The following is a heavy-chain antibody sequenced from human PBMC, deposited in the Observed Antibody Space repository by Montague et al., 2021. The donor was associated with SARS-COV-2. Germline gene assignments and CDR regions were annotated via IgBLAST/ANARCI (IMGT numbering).Heavy chain of an antibody. J-gene: IGHJ6*02. Sequence: SETLSLTCAVYGGSFNNYYWTWTRQAPGKGLEWIGEIDQGGATNYSPAFRSRLTLSVDTSKNQFSLKLNSVTAADTAVYFCARGQRQSFSVFGVLAGGAELKHYGLDVWGPGTTVTVS. CDR2: IDQGGAT. V-gene: IGHV4-34*01. CDR3: ARGQRQSFSVFGVLAGGAELKHYGLDV. CDR1: GGSFNNYY. D-gene: IGHD3-3*01.